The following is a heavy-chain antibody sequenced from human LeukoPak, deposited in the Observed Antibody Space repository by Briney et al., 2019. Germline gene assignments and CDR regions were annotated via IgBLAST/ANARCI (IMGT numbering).Heavy chain of an antibody. CDR3: ARDSDDSSGYNWFDP. CDR2: IYYSGST. Sequence: NPSETLSLTCTVSGGSISDYYWSWIRQPPGKGLEWIGYIYYSGSTNYNPSLKSRVTISVDTSKNQFSLKLSSVTAADPAVYYCARDSDDSSGYNWFDPWGQGTLVTVSS. J-gene: IGHJ5*02. D-gene: IGHD3-22*01. V-gene: IGHV4-59*01. CDR1: GGSISDYY.